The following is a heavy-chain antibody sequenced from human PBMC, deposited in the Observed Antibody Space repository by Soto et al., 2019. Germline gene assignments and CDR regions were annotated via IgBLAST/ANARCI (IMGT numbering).Heavy chain of an antibody. V-gene: IGHV1-3*01. Sequence: GASVKVSCKASGYTFTSYAMHWVRQAPGQRLEWMGWINAGNGNTKYSQKFQGRVTITRDTSASTAYMELSSLRSEDTAVYYCARGESLYWYFDLWGRGTLVTVSS. J-gene: IGHJ2*01. CDR1: GYTFTSYA. CDR3: ARGESLYWYFDL. CDR2: INAGNGNT.